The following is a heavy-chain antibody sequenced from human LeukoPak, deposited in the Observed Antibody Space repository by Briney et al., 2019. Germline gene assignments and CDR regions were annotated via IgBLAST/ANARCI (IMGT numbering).Heavy chain of an antibody. Sequence: PGGSLRLSCAASAFGFSNYGMHWVRQAPGKGLVWVSRINSDGSSTSYADSVKGRFTISRDNAKNTLYLQMNSLRAEDTAVYYCARGPTFAAPSFGYWGQGTLVTVSS. CDR3: ARGPTFAAPSFGY. D-gene: IGHD3-3*01. CDR2: INSDGSST. J-gene: IGHJ4*02. CDR1: AFGFSNYG. V-gene: IGHV3-74*01.